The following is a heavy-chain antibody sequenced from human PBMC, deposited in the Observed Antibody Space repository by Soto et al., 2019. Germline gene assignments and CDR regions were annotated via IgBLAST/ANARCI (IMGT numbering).Heavy chain of an antibody. CDR2: IYYSGST. CDR1: GGSISSSSYY. V-gene: IGHV4-39*01. CDR3: ASPVYYDILTGGFDY. Sequence: SVTMSLTCPVAGGSISSSSYYWGWNRQPPGKGLEWIGSIYYSGSTYYNPSLKSRVTISVDTSKNQFSLKLSSVTAADTAVYYCASPVYYDILTGGFDYWGQGTLVTVSS. J-gene: IGHJ4*02. D-gene: IGHD3-9*01.